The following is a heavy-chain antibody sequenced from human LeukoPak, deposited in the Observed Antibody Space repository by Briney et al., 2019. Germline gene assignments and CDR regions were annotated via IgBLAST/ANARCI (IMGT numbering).Heavy chain of an antibody. V-gene: IGHV3-53*01. CDR3: ASGYSSSWYEGY. CDR1: GFTVSNNY. Sequence: GGSLRLSCAASGFTVSNNYMSWVRQAPGKGLEWVSVIYSGGSTYYADSVKGRFTISRDNSKNTLYLQMNSLRAEDTAVYYCASGYSSSWYEGYWGQGTLVTVSS. CDR2: IYSGGST. J-gene: IGHJ4*02. D-gene: IGHD6-13*01.